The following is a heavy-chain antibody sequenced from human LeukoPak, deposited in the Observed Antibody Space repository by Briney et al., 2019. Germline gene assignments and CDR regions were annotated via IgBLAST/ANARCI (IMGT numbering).Heavy chain of an antibody. D-gene: IGHD1-7*01. V-gene: IGHV3-21*01. Sequence: GGSLRLSCAASGFTFSSYSLNWVRQAPGKGLEWVSCISSSSTYIYCADSVKGRFTFSRDNAKNSLYLQMNSLRAEDTAVYYCARAHNWKYGTFDYWGQGTLVTVSS. CDR3: ARAHNWKYGTFDY. CDR1: GFTFSSYS. CDR2: ISSSSTYI. J-gene: IGHJ4*02.